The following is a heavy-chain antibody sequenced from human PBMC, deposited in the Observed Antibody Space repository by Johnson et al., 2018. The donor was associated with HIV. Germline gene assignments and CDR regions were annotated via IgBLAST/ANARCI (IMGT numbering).Heavy chain of an antibody. V-gene: IGHV3-11*04. D-gene: IGHD3-10*01. CDR3: ARASYYYGSADI. CDR2: ISGSGTNI. J-gene: IGHJ3*02. CDR1: GFSFSDYY. Sequence: QMLLVESGGGLVKPGGSLRLSCAASGFSFSDYYMSWIRQAPGKGLEWVSYISGSGTNIYYADSVKGRFTISRDNAKKSLFLQMNSLRAEDTAVYYCARASYYYGSADIWGQETMVTVSS.